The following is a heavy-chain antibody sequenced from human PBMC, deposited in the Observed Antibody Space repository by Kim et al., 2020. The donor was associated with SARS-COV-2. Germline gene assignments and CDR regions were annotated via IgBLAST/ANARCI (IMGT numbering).Heavy chain of an antibody. D-gene: IGHD3-9*01. J-gene: IGHJ4*02. CDR3: ARVRYFDWLPTD. Sequence: YYNPSLKSRVTISVDTSKNQFSLKLSSVTAADTAVYYCARVRYFDWLPTDWGQGTLVTVSS. V-gene: IGHV4-31*02.